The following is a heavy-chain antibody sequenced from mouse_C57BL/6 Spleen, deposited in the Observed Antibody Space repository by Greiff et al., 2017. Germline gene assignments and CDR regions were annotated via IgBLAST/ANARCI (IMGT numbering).Heavy chain of an antibody. CDR1: GFTFSSYA. CDR3: ARDELDY. V-gene: IGHV5-4*01. CDR2: ISDGGSYT. Sequence: EVQLVESGGGLVKPGGSLKLSCAASGFTFSSYAMSWVRQTPEKRLEWVATISDGGSYTYYPDNVKGRFTISRDNAKNNLYLQMSHLKSEDTAMYYCARDELDYWGQGTTLTVSS. J-gene: IGHJ2*01.